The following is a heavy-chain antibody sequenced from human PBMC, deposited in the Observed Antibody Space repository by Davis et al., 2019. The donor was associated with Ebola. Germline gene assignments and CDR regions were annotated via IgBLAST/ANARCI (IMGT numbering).Heavy chain of an antibody. CDR2: INSDASRT. V-gene: IGHV3-74*01. D-gene: IGHD6-13*01. J-gene: IGHJ4*02. Sequence: GESLKISCAASGLPFRNYLMHLVRQAPGKGLVWVSRINSDASRTDYADSVKGRFTVSRDNANNTLYLQMNSLSADDTAIYYCTIVLAADDDYWGQGTLVTVSS. CDR1: GLPFRNYL. CDR3: TIVLAADDDY.